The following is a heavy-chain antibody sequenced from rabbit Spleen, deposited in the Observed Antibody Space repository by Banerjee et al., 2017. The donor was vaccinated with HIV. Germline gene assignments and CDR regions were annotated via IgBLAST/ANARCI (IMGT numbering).Heavy chain of an antibody. CDR1: GIDFSIYG. CDR2: IDPNYGTI. Sequence: EQLVESGGGLVTLGGSLKLSCKASGIDFSIYGISWVRQTPGKGLEWIAYIDPNYGTIDYATWVNGRFTISLDNAQNTVFLEMTNLTAADTGTYFCARDWRYDDLDLWGPGTLVTVS. D-gene: IGHD2-1*01. J-gene: IGHJ4*01. V-gene: IGHV1S47*01. CDR3: ARDWRYDDLDL.